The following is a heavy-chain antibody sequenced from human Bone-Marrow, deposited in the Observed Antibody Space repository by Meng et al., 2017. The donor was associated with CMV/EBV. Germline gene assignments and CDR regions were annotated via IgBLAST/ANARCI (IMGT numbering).Heavy chain of an antibody. D-gene: IGHD3-22*01. CDR3: ARATYYYDSSGYSLLDY. CDR2: INDSGST. V-gene: IGHV4-34*01. Sequence: GSLRLSCAVYGGSFSGYYWSWLRQPPGKGLEWIGEINDSGSTNYNPSLRSRVTISVDTSKNQFSLKLSSVTAADTAVYYCARATYYYDSSGYSLLDYWGQGTLVTVSS. CDR1: GGSFSGYY. J-gene: IGHJ4*02.